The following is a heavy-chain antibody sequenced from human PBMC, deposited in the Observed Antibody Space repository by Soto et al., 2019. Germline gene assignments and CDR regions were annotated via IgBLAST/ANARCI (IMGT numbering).Heavy chain of an antibody. CDR2: IKQDGSEK. V-gene: IGHV3-7*03. CDR1: GFTFSSYW. Sequence: GGSLRLSCAASGFTFSSYWMSWVRQAPGKGLEWVANIKQDGSEKYYVDSVKGRFTISRDNAKNSLYLQMNSLRAEDTAVYYFERQYCGGDCYGAFDIWGQGTMVTAS. CDR3: ERQYCGGDCYGAFDI. J-gene: IGHJ3*02. D-gene: IGHD2-21*02.